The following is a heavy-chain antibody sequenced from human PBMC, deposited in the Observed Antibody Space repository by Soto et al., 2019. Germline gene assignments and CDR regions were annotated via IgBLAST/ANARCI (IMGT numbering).Heavy chain of an antibody. CDR1: GYSIRNGYY. D-gene: IGHD2-21*02. CDR2: IYHSGST. Sequence: SETLSLTCTVSGYSIRNGYYWGWIRQPPGKGLEWIGTIYHSGSTYYNPSLKSRVTISVDASKNHFSLKLSSVTAADTAVYYCARVGPYCGGDCYSPPPWGQGTLGTVSS. CDR3: ARVGPYCGGDCYSPPP. J-gene: IGHJ5*02. V-gene: IGHV4-38-2*02.